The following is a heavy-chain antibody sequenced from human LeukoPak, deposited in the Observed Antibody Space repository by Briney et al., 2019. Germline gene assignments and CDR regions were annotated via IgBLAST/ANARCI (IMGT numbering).Heavy chain of an antibody. CDR2: ISGSGGST. D-gene: IGHD3-22*01. CDR1: GFTFSSYA. Sequence: GGSLRLSCAASGFTFSSYAMSWVRQAPGKGLEWVSAISGSGGSTYYADSVKGRFTISRDNSKNTLYLQMNSLRAEDTAVYYCACITMIVVVGSWGQGTLVTVSS. J-gene: IGHJ4*02. CDR3: ACITMIVVVGS. V-gene: IGHV3-23*01.